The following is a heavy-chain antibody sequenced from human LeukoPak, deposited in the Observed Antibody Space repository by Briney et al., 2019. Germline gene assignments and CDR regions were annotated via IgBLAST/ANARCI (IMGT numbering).Heavy chain of an antibody. J-gene: IGHJ4*02. D-gene: IGHD3-3*01. V-gene: IGHV3-74*01. CDR3: TRDFDFSSAI. Sequence: GSLSLSCAASGFTFSSYWMHWVRQAPGKGLVWVSRISPDGSTTGHADSVKGRLTTSRDNAKNTLFLQMNSLRAEDTAVYYCTRDFDFSSAIWGQGTLVTVSS. CDR2: ISPDGSTT. CDR1: GFTFSSYW.